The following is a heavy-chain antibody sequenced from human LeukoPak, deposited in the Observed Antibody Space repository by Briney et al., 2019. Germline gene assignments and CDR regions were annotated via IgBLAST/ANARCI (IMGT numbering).Heavy chain of an antibody. CDR2: ITDSGGNT. CDR3: AKGGNGDSAFDI. D-gene: IGHD7-27*01. J-gene: IGHJ3*02. Sequence: GGSLRLSCAASGFTFSSYAMNWVRQAPGKGLEWVSSITDSGGNTYSADSVRGRFTISRDNSKNTLYLQMNSLRAEDTAVYYCAKGGNGDSAFDIWGQGTIVTVSS. CDR1: GFTFSSYA. V-gene: IGHV3-23*01.